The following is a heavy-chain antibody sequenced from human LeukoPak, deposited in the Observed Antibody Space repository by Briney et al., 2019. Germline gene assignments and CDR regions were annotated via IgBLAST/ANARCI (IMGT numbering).Heavy chain of an antibody. CDR1: GYTFTGYY. CDR3: TRDHCSYITCYEDYYYGMDV. V-gene: IGHV1-2*02. J-gene: IGHJ6*02. Sequence: ASVKVSCKASGYTFTGYYMHWVRQAPGQGLEWMGGINPGAGATDIAKKLQGSVTMTRDTSISAAYMELSRLKSDDTAVYYCTRDHCSYITCYEDYYYGMDVWGQGPTVTVSS. D-gene: IGHD2-2*01. CDR2: INPGAGAT.